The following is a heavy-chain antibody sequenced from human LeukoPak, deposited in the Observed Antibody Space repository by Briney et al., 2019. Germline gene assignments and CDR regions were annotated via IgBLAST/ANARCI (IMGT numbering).Heavy chain of an antibody. CDR2: ISYDGSKK. J-gene: IGHJ4*02. V-gene: IGHV3-30*18. Sequence: GGSLRLSCAASGFTFSNYAMDWVRQAPGKGLEWVAVISYDGSKKYYADSVKGRFTISRDNSKNTLYLQMNSLRTEDTAIYYCAKGAAADYYFDYWGQGTLVTVSS. CDR3: AKGAAADYYFDY. D-gene: IGHD6-13*01. CDR1: GFTFSNYA.